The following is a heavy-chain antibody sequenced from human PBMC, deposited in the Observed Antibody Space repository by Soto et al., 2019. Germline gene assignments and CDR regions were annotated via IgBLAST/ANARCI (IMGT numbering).Heavy chain of an antibody. CDR3: ARDGKYYDFWSGYYGNWFDP. CDR2: IYYSGST. CDR1: GGSISSGDYY. V-gene: IGHV4-30-4*01. D-gene: IGHD3-3*01. Sequence: LSLTCTVSGGSISSGDYYWSWIRQPPGKGLEWIGYIYYSGSTYYNPSLRSRVTISVDTSKNQFSLKLSSVTAADTAMYYCARDGKYYDFWSGYYGNWFDPWGQGTLVTVSS. J-gene: IGHJ5*02.